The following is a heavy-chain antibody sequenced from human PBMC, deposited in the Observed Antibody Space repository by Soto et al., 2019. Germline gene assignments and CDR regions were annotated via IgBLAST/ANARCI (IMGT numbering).Heavy chain of an antibody. CDR3: ARGIATGQLDP. J-gene: IGHJ5*02. CDR1: GYTFTRYT. V-gene: IGHV1-3*01. Sequence: VKVSCKASGYTFTRYTVNWVRQAPGQRLEWMGRINADNGNTKSSQKFQDRVIITRDTSASTAYMDLSSLRSEDTAVYYCARGIATGQLDPWGQGTLVTVSS. D-gene: IGHD2-15*01. CDR2: INADNGNT.